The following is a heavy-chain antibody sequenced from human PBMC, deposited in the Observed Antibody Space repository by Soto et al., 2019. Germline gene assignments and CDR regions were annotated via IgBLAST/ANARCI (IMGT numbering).Heavy chain of an antibody. D-gene: IGHD6-6*01. V-gene: IGHV3-7*01. CDR3: VSSNIVGRPG. CDR2: INQDETEK. J-gene: IGHJ3*01. CDR1: GFSFVTFW. Sequence: EMQLVESGGGLVQPGGSLRLSCAASGFSFVTFWMAWVRQAPGKGLEWVANINQDETEKHYVDSVKGRFTISRDNAKSSLYLQMNNLWVEETAVYYCVSSNIVGRPGGGQGTMVTVSS.